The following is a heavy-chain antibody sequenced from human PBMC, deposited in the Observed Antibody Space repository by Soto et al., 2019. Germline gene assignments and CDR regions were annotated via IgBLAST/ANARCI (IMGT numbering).Heavy chain of an antibody. CDR2: ISAYNGNT. V-gene: IGHV1-18*01. CDR1: GYTFTSYG. D-gene: IGHD6-13*01. J-gene: IGHJ6*02. Sequence: QVQLVQSGAEVKKPGASVKVSCKASGYTFTSYGISWVRQAPGQGLEWMGWISAYNGNTNYAQKLQGRVTMTTDTSTSTAYLELRSLRSDDTAVYYCASFSIAATDPYGMDVWGQGTTVTVSS. CDR3: ASFSIAATDPYGMDV.